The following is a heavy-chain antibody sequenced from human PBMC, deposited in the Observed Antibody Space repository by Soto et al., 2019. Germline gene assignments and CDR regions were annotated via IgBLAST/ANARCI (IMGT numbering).Heavy chain of an antibody. CDR2: IWYDGSNK. Sequence: HPGGSLRLSCAASGFTFSSYGMHWVRQAPGKGLEWVAVIWYDGSNKYYADSVKGRFTISRDNSKNTLYLQMNSLRAEDTAVYYCARDLGGSSWSHFDYWGQGTLVTVSS. CDR3: ARDLGGSSWSHFDY. J-gene: IGHJ4*02. D-gene: IGHD6-13*01. CDR1: GFTFSSYG. V-gene: IGHV3-33*01.